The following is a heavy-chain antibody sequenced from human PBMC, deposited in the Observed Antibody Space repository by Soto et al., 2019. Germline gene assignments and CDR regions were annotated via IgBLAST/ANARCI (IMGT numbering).Heavy chain of an antibody. D-gene: IGHD5-12*01. Sequence: QVQLVQSGAEVKKPGSSVTVSCKASGGTFSSYTISWVRQAPGQGREWMGGILPIFGTANDAPKFQGRVTISADESTITAYMELSSLRSKDTAVYYCARGNHRWLQLWYFDLWGRGTLVTVSS. CDR2: ILPIFGTA. J-gene: IGHJ2*01. V-gene: IGHV1-69*12. CDR1: GGTFSSYT. CDR3: ARGNHRWLQLWYFDL.